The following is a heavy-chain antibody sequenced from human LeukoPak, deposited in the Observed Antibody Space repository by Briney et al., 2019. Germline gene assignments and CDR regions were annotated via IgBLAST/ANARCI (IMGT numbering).Heavy chain of an antibody. Sequence: GGSLRLSCVASGFTFSGYGIRWVRQAPGKGLEWVSFIGYDGSNKYYADSAKGRFTISRDNAKNSLYLQMNSLRAEDTAVYYCARWWQQLVPIEYYYYGMDVWGQGTTVTVSS. CDR3: ARWWQQLVPIEYYYYGMDV. CDR2: IGYDGSNK. CDR1: GFTFSGYG. J-gene: IGHJ6*02. V-gene: IGHV3-30*02. D-gene: IGHD6-13*01.